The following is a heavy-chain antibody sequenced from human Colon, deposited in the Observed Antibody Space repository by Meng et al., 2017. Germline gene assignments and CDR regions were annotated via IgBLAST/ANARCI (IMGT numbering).Heavy chain of an antibody. CDR1: GYSIGSGYY. CDR2: IFHSGTT. Sequence: SETLSLTCTVSGYSIGSGYYWGWLRQPPGKGLEWIGSIFHSGTTYYNPSLNTRVTMSVDTSKNQFSLKLSSATAAATAVYYCVRESTSIAGSPPHYWGQGTLVTVSS. CDR3: VRESTSIAGSPPHY. D-gene: IGHD3-10*01. J-gene: IGHJ4*02. V-gene: IGHV4-38-2*02.